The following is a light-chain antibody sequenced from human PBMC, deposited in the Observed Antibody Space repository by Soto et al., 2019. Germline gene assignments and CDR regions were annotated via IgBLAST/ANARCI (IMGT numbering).Light chain of an antibody. CDR3: AAWDDSLSVVV. J-gene: IGLJ2*01. CDR2: RNN. Sequence: QSVLTQPPSASGTPGQRVTISCSGSSSNIGSNYVYWYQQLPGTAPKLLIYRNNQRPSGVPDRFSGSKSGTSASLASSGLRSEDEDDDYCAAWDDSLSVVVFGGGTKGTVL. V-gene: IGLV1-47*01. CDR1: SSNIGSNY.